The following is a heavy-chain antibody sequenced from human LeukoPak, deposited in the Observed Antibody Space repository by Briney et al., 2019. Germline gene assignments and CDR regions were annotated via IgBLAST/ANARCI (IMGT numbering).Heavy chain of an antibody. J-gene: IGHJ6*02. CDR2: IWYVGCNK. CDR1: GFTFSSYG. CDR3: ARGVKRSYYGSGSYYNPYYYGMDV. Sequence: GGSLRLSCAASGFTFSSYGMHWVRQAPGKGLEWVAVIWYVGCNKYYADSVKGRFTISRDNSKNTLYLQMNSLRAEDTAVYYCARGVKRSYYGSGSYYNPYYYGMDVWGQGTTVTVSS. V-gene: IGHV3-33*01. D-gene: IGHD3-10*01.